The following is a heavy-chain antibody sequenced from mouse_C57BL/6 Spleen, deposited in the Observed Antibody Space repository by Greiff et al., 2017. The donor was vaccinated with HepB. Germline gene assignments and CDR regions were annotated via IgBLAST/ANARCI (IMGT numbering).Heavy chain of an antibody. Sequence: QVQLQQSGPELVKPGASVKISCKASGYAFSSSWMNWVKQRPGKGLEWIGRIYPGDGDTNYNGKFKGKATLTADKSSSTAYMQLSSLTSEDSAVYFCARGGVENFDVWGTGTTVTVSS. J-gene: IGHJ1*03. D-gene: IGHD1-1*01. V-gene: IGHV1-82*01. CDR3: ARGGVENFDV. CDR2: IYPGDGDT. CDR1: GYAFSSSW.